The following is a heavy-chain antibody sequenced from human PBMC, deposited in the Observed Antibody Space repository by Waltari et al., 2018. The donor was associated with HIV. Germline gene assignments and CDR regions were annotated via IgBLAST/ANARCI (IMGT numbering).Heavy chain of an antibody. J-gene: IGHJ3*02. CDR2: IVGGSGNK. CDR1: GFTFTSSA. Sequence: QMQLVQSGPEVKKPGTSVKVSCKASGFTFTSSAMQWVRQARGQRLAWVGWIVGGSGNKNYAQKFQERVTITRDMSTSTAYMELSSLRSEDTAVYYCAADPTVTTDAFDIWGQGTMVTVSS. D-gene: IGHD4-17*01. V-gene: IGHV1-58*02. CDR3: AADPTVTTDAFDI.